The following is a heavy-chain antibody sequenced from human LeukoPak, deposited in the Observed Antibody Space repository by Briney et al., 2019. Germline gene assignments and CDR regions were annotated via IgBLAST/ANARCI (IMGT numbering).Heavy chain of an antibody. CDR1: GFTFSSYA. CDR2: ISGSGGST. Sequence: PGGSLSLSCAASGFTFSSYAMSRVRQAPGKGLEWVSAISGSGGSTYYADSVKGRFTISRDNSKNTLYLQMNSLRAEDTAVYYCAKGSRDSSGWYRDYWGQGTLVTVSS. D-gene: IGHD6-19*01. CDR3: AKGSRDSSGWYRDY. V-gene: IGHV3-23*01. J-gene: IGHJ4*02.